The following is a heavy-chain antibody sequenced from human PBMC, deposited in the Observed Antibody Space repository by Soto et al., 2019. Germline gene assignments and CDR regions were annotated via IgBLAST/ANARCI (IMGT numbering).Heavy chain of an antibody. D-gene: IGHD2-21*02. CDR1: GGSFSGYY. Sequence: SETLSLTCAVYGGSFSGYYWSWIRQPPGKGLEWIGEINHSGSTNYNPSLKSRVTISVDTSKNQFSLKLSSVTAADTAVYYCARAIVVVTATRGYFDYWGQGTLVTVSS. J-gene: IGHJ4*02. CDR2: INHSGST. CDR3: ARAIVVVTATRGYFDY. V-gene: IGHV4-34*01.